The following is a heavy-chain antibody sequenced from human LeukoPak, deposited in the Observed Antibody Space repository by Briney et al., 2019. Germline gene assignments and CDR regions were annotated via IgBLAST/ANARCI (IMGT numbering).Heavy chain of an antibody. CDR3: AKDDRWLATY. V-gene: IGHV3-30*18. J-gene: IGHJ4*02. CDR2: ISYDGSNK. Sequence: PGGSLRLSCAASGFTFGSYGMHWVRQAPGKGLEWVAVISYDGSNKYYADSVKGRFTISRDNSKNTLYLQMNSLRAEDTAVYYCAKDDRWLATYWGQGTLVTVSS. D-gene: IGHD6-19*01. CDR1: GFTFGSYG.